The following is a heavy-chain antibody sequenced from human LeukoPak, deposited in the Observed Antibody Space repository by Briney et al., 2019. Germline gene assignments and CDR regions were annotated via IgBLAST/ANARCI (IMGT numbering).Heavy chain of an antibody. D-gene: IGHD1-26*01. CDR1: GDSISSSNW. CDR2: IYHSGST. J-gene: IGHJ3*02. V-gene: IGHV4-4*02. CDR3: ARRSGTYHAFDI. Sequence: SETLSLTCAVSGDSISSSNWWSWVRQPPGKGLEWIGEIYHSGSTNYNPSLKSRVTISVDKSKNQFSLKLSSVTAADTAVYYCARRSGTYHAFDIWGQGTMVTVSS.